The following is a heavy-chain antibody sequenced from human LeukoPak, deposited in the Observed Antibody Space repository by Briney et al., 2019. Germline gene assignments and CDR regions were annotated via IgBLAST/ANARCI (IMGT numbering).Heavy chain of an antibody. D-gene: IGHD4-17*01. CDR2: IYYSGTT. CDR3: ARATGQSSSFFDY. J-gene: IGHJ4*02. CDR1: GGSIRSYY. V-gene: IGHV4-59*01. Sequence: SETLSLTCTVSGGSIRSYYWSWIRQPPGKGLEWIGYIYYSGTTDYNPSLKSRVTISVDTSKNQFSLQLSSVTAADTAVYYCARATGQSSSFFDYWGQGTLVTVSS.